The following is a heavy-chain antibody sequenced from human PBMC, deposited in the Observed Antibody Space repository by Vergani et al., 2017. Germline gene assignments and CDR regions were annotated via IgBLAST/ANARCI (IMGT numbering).Heavy chain of an antibody. D-gene: IGHD3-9*01. V-gene: IGHV1-18*01. CDR3: AKGGVSYDIFGGDKYYDYGLDV. CDR1: GDTFVYYG. Sequence: QVQLVQSGAEVKKPGASVKVSCKASGDTFVYYGISWVRQAPGQGLEWMGWISVYNGNTNYAQGLQGRVTMTTDTSTSTAYMELRSLTSDDTAVYYCAKGGVSYDIFGGDKYYDYGLDVWGQGTTVTVSS. J-gene: IGHJ6*02. CDR2: ISVYNGNT.